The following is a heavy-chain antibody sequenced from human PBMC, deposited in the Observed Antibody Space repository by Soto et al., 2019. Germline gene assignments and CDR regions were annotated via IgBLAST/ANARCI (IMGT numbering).Heavy chain of an antibody. D-gene: IGHD5-18*01. CDR2: INHSGST. V-gene: IGHV4-34*01. CDR1: GGSFSGYY. CDR3: ARVNTWIQLWSIFDY. J-gene: IGHJ4*02. Sequence: SETLSLTCAVYGGSFSGYYWSWIRQPPGKGLEWIGEINHSGSTNYNPSLKSRVTISVDTSKNQFSLKLSSVTAADTAVYYCARVNTWIQLWSIFDYWGQGTLVT.